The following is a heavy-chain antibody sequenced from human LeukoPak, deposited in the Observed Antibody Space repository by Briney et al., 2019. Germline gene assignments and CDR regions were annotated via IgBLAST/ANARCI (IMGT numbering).Heavy chain of an antibody. CDR3: ARGPRLVRGVIPRPKNNWFDP. D-gene: IGHD3-10*01. V-gene: IGHV4-34*01. CDR2: INHSGST. J-gene: IGHJ5*02. CDR1: GGSFSCYY. Sequence: SESLSLTCAVYGGSFSCYYWSWIRQPPEKGLEWIGEINHSGSTNYNPSLKSRVTISVDTSKNQFSLKLSSVTAADTAVYYCARGPRLVRGVIPRPKNNWFDPWGQGTLVTVSS.